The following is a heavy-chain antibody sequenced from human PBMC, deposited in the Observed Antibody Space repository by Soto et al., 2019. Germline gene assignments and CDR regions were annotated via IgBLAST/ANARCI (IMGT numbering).Heavy chain of an antibody. Sequence: QVQLQESGPGLVKPSETLSLTCSVSDGSVNSGNYYWSWIRQPPGNGLEWIGHIYYIGTTNYNPSLKSRVTISVDTSKNQFSLKVTSVTAADTALYFCAREEKQLSRYGGDFDYWGQGILVTVSS. D-gene: IGHD3-16*01. CDR1: DGSVNSGNYY. CDR3: AREEKQLSRYGGDFDY. J-gene: IGHJ4*02. V-gene: IGHV4-61*01. CDR2: IYYIGTT.